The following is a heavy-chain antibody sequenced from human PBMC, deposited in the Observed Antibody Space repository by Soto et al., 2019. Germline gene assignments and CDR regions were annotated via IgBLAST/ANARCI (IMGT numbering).Heavy chain of an antibody. CDR3: AADRPHRRIDP. V-gene: IGHV3-74*01. J-gene: IGHJ5*02. CDR2: IDIVGGTAK. CDR1: GFNLSNYW. Sequence: EEQLVESGGGVVQPGGSLRLSCAGSGFNLSNYWRHWVRQAPGKGLVWVSRIDIVGGTAKLYADSVKGRFTISRDNAKNTLYLQMNSLRVDDTAVYYCAADRPHRRIDPWGQGTLVTVSS.